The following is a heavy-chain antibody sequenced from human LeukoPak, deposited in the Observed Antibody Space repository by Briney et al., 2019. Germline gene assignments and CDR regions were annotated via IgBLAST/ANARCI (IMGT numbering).Heavy chain of an antibody. CDR3: ARDFLYNWNYDAFDI. Sequence: SETLSLTCAVYGGSFSGYYWSWIRQPPGKGLEWIGEINHSGSTNYNPSLKSRVTISVDTSKNQFSLKLSSVTAADTAVYYCARDFLYNWNYDAFDIWGQGTMVTVSS. CDR2: INHSGST. J-gene: IGHJ3*02. D-gene: IGHD1-7*01. CDR1: GGSFSGYY. V-gene: IGHV4-34*01.